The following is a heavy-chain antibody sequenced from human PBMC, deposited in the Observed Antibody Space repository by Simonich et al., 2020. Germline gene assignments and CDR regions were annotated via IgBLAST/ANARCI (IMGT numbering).Heavy chain of an antibody. D-gene: IGHD6-13*01. Sequence: QVQLVQSGAEVKTPGASVKVSCMASGYTFTGYYMHWVRQAPGQGLEWMGWINPNRGGTNYAQKLQGRVTMTRDTSISTAYMELSRLRSDDTAVYYCARSHIAAAGTGYFQHWGQGTLVTVSS. CDR1: GYTFTGYY. CDR2: INPNRGGT. CDR3: ARSHIAAAGTGYFQH. J-gene: IGHJ1*01. V-gene: IGHV1-2*02.